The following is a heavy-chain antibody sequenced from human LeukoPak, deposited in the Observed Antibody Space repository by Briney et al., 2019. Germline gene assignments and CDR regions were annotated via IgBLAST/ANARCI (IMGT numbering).Heavy chain of an antibody. CDR3: ARKTIAVPGTD. CDR2: ISNGGST. Sequence: SETLSLTCTVSGGSISTYYWSWIRQPPGEGLEWIGYISNGGSTEYNPSLKSRVTISVDTSKNQLSLKLRSVTAADTAVYYCARKTIAVPGTDWGQGTLVTVSS. CDR1: GGSISTYY. D-gene: IGHD6-13*01. V-gene: IGHV4-59*01. J-gene: IGHJ4*02.